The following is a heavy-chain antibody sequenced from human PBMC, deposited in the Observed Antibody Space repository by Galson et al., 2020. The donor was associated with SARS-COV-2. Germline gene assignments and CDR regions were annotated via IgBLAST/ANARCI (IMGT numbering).Heavy chain of an antibody. CDR3: ARGYGSGTFFS. J-gene: IGHJ5*02. V-gene: IGHV3-21*01. CDR1: GSPFSTYD. CDR2: IGGSGSHT. Sequence: NSGGSLRLSCAASGSPFSTYDMTWVRQAPGKGPECISSIGGSGSHTSYADSVRGRFTISRDNAKNSLYLQMNSLRAEDTALYYCARGYGSGTFFSWGQGTLVTVSS. D-gene: IGHD3-10*01.